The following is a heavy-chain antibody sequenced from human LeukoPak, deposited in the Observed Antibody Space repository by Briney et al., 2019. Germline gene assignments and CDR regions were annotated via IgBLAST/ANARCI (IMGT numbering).Heavy chain of an antibody. CDR1: GFTFDDYA. CDR2: ISWNSGSI. J-gene: IGHJ5*02. D-gene: IGHD6-13*01. CDR3: AKGNSWPNWFDP. V-gene: IGHV3-9*01. Sequence: AGGSLRLSCAASGFTFDDYAMHWVRQASGKGLEWVSGISWNSGSIGYADSVKGRFTISRDNSKNTLYLQMNSLRAEDTAVYYCAKGNSWPNWFDPWGQGTLVTVSS.